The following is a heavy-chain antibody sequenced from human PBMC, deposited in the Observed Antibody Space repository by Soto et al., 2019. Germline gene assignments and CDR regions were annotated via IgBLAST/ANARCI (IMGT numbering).Heavy chain of an antibody. V-gene: IGHV4-31*03. CDR2: IYYSGST. D-gene: IGHD3-22*01. CDR1: GGSISSGGYY. J-gene: IGHJ3*02. CDR3: AREEKVITTTIIVISAFDI. Sequence: SETLSLTCTVSGGSISSGGYYWSWIRQHPGKGLEWIGYIYYSGSTYYNPSLKSRVTISVDTSKNQFSLKLSSVTAADTAVYYCAREEKVITTTIIVISAFDIWGQGTMVTVSS.